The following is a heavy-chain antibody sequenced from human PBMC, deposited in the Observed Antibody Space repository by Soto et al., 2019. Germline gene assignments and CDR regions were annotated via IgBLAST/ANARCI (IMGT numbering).Heavy chain of an antibody. CDR3: ARDFYCSGGSCYSGAPT. Sequence: LSLTCTVSGGSISSGGYYWSWIRQHPGKGLEWIGYIYYSGSTYYNPSLKSRVTISVDTSKNQFSLKLSSVTAADTAVYYCARDFYCSGGSCYSGAPTWGQGTLVTVSS. CDR2: IYYSGST. D-gene: IGHD2-15*01. V-gene: IGHV4-31*03. CDR1: GGSISSGGYY. J-gene: IGHJ5*02.